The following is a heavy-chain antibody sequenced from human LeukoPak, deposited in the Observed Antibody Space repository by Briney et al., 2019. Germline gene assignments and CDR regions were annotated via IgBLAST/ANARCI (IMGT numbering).Heavy chain of an antibody. CDR3: ARDKPRGSYDGSIFDS. CDR1: GFTFSSYW. Sequence: GGSLRLSCEVSGFTFSSYWMSWVRQAPGKGLEWVAIISYDGGEIYYVDCVKGRFTLSRDNAKSSVYLQMNSLRAEDAAVYYCARDKPRGSYDGSIFDSWGQGTLVTVSS. J-gene: IGHJ4*02. CDR2: ISYDGGEI. D-gene: IGHD3-16*01. V-gene: IGHV3-7*01.